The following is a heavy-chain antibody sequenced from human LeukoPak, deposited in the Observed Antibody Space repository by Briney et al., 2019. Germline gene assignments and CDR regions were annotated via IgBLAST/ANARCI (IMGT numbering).Heavy chain of an antibody. J-gene: IGHJ4*02. CDR1: GFAFSSYS. Sequence: GGSLRLSCAASGFAFSSYSMNWVRQAPGKGLEWVSLISSSSSYIYYADSVKGRFTISRDNAKNSLYLQMNSLRVEDTAVYYCARVRDEAVAGTGGYWGQGTLVTVSS. CDR3: ARVRDEAVAGTGGY. V-gene: IGHV3-21*01. CDR2: ISSSSSYI. D-gene: IGHD6-19*01.